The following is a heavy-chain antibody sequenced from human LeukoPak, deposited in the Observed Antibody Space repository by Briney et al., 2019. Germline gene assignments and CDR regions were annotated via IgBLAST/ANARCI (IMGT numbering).Heavy chain of an antibody. J-gene: IGHJ6*02. CDR3: ATHSSGLLYGMDV. V-gene: IGHV4-34*01. CDR1: GGSFSGYY. D-gene: IGHD3-22*01. Sequence: PSETLSLTCAVYGGSFSGYYWSWIRQPPGKGLEWIGEINHSGSTNYNPSLKSRVTISVDTSKNQFSLKLSSVTAADTAVYYCATHSSGLLYGMDVWGQGTTVTVSS. CDR2: INHSGST.